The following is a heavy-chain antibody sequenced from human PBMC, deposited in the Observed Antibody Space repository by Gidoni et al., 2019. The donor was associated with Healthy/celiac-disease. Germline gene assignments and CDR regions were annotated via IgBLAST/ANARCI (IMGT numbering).Heavy chain of an antibody. CDR2: IIPIFVTA. V-gene: IGHV1-69*01. CDR3: ATPSGEWDDGSMDV. CDR1: GGTFSSYA. J-gene: IGHJ6*02. Sequence: QVQLVQSGAEAKKPGSSVKVSCKASGGTFSSYAISWVRQAPGQGLEWRGGIIPIFVTANYAQKFQGRVTITADESTSTAYMELSSLRSEDTAVYYCATPSGEWDDGSMDVWGQGTTVTVSS. D-gene: IGHD1-26*01.